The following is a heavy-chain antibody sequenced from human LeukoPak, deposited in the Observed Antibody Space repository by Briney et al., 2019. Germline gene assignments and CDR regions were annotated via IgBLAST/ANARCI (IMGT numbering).Heavy chain of an antibody. J-gene: IGHJ4*02. CDR1: GFTVSSNY. Sequence: PGGSLRLSCAASGFTVSSNYMSWVRQAPGTGLEWVSYISSTSSTIYYADSVQGRFTISRDNAKNSLYLQMNSLGAEDTAVYYCTRVLYSSGWYGDHYWGQGALVTVSS. CDR3: TRVLYSSGWYGDHY. D-gene: IGHD6-19*01. CDR2: ISSTSSTI. V-gene: IGHV3-48*01.